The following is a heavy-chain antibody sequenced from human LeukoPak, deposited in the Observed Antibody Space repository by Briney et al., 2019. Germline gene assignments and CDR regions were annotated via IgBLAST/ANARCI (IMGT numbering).Heavy chain of an antibody. CDR2: IYYSGST. CDR3: ARVGDGGHDAFDI. CDR1: GGSISSSSYY. J-gene: IGHJ3*02. V-gene: IGHV4-39*07. Sequence: SETLSLTCTVSGGSISSSSYYWGWIRQPPGKGLEWIGSIYYSGSTYYNPSLKSRVTISVDTSKNQFSLKLSSVTAADTAVYYCARVGDGGHDAFDIWGQGTMVTVSS. D-gene: IGHD4-23*01.